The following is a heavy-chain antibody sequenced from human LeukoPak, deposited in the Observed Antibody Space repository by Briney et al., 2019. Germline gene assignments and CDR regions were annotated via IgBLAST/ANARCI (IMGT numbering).Heavy chain of an antibody. J-gene: IGHJ4*02. CDR2: ISSSGTTI. V-gene: IGHV3-48*03. CDR1: GFSFSSYE. Sequence: GGSLRLSCAASGFSFSSYEMNWVRQAPGKGLEWVSYISSSGTTIYYADSVKGRFTISRDNAKNSLYLQMNSLRAEDTAVYYCARHPGLGFDYWGQGTLVNVSS. CDR3: ARHPGLGFDY.